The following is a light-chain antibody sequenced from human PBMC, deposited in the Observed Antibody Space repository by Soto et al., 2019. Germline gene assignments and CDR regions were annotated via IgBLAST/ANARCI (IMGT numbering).Light chain of an antibody. CDR3: QQRSNWPPT. CDR2: DAS. J-gene: IGKJ1*01. CDR1: QSVSSY. Sequence: EIVLTQSPATLSLSPGERATLSCRASQSVSSYLAWYQQKPVQAPRLLIYDASNRATGIPARFSGSGSGTDFTLTISSLVPEDFAVYYCQQRSNWPPTFGQGTKVDIK. V-gene: IGKV3-11*01.